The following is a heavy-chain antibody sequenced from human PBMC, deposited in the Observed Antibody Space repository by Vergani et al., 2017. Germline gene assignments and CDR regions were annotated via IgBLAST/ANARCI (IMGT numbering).Heavy chain of an antibody. D-gene: IGHD6-19*01. J-gene: IGHJ3*02. V-gene: IGHV4-59*01. CDR2: IYKSGSS. CDR1: GGSISDYY. Sequence: QLQLQESGPGLVKSSETLSLTCTVSGGSISDYYWNWLRQPPGEGLEWIGYIYKSGSSTYNPALKGRVTISADTSKNQFSLELTSVTAADTALYYCARDRGYSTGWYSAFDIWGQGTMVTVSS. CDR3: ARDRGYSTGWYSAFDI.